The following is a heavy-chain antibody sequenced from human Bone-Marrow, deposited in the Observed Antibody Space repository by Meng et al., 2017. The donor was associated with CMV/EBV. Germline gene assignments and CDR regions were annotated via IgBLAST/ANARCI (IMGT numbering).Heavy chain of an antibody. J-gene: IGHJ6*02. CDR3: ARGPPGPRSYYYYYGMDV. CDR1: GGSFSGYY. V-gene: IGHV3-74*01. Sequence: LSLTCAVYGGSFSGYYWSWIRQPPGKGLVWASRINNDGTDTGYADSVKGRFTISRDNAKNTLYLQMNSLRAEDTAVYYCARGPPGPRSYYYYYGMDVWGQGTTVTVSS. CDR2: INNDGTDT. D-gene: IGHD1-14*01.